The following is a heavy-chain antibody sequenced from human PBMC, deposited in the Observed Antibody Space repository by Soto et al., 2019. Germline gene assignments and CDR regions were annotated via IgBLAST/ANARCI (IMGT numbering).Heavy chain of an antibody. CDR3: ARSGSDFWSGYYQLDY. V-gene: IGHV4-59*08. D-gene: IGHD3-3*01. CDR1: GGSISSYY. J-gene: IGHJ4*02. CDR2: IYYSGST. Sequence: PSETLSLTCTASGGSISSYYWSWIRQPPGKGLEWIGYIYYSGSTNYNPSLKSRVTISVDTSKNQFSLKLSSVAAADTAVYYCARSGSDFWSGYYQLDYWGQGTLVTVS.